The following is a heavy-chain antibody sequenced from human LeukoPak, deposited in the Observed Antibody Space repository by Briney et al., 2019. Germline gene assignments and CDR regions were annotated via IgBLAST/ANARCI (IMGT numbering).Heavy chain of an antibody. V-gene: IGHV3-30*18. CDR2: SSHDEVGK. J-gene: IGHJ4*02. D-gene: IGHD4/OR15-4a*01. CDR1: GFTFSDYA. Sequence: PGGSLRLSCVGSGFTFSDYAIHWVRQAPGKGLEWVAVSSHDEVGKQFADSVKGRFTHSRDNSRDSVHLQMNRLRDEDTAVYYCAKDRGYGEHEPFESWGQGSLVTVSS. CDR3: AKDRGYGEHEPFES.